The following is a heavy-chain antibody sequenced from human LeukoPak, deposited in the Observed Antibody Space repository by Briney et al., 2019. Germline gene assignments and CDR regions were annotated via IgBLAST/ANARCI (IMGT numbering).Heavy chain of an antibody. V-gene: IGHV1-2*02. CDR3: ARRVFSGWGYYFDY. D-gene: IGHD6-19*01. CDR1: GYTFTGYY. J-gene: IGHJ4*02. Sequence: ASVKVSCKASGYTFTGYYMHWVRQAPGQGLEWVGWINPKSGGTNYAQKFQGRVTMTSDTSITTVHMELSRLRSGDTAAYYCARRVFSGWGYYFDYWGQGTLVTVSS. CDR2: INPKSGGT.